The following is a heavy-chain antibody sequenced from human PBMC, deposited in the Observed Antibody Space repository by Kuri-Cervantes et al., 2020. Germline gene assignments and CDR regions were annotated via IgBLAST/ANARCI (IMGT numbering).Heavy chain of an antibody. D-gene: IGHD2-15*01. J-gene: IGHJ6*03. CDR2: IKQDGSEK. V-gene: IGHV3-7*01. CDR1: GFTFSSYW. Sequence: GESLKISCAASGFTFSSYWMSWVRQAPGKGLEWVANIKQDGSEKYYVDSVKGRFTISRDNSKNTLYLQMNSLRAEDTAVYYCARGRYCSAGSCYNYYYYYNMDVWGKGTTVTVSS. CDR3: ARGRYCSAGSCYNYYYYYNMDV.